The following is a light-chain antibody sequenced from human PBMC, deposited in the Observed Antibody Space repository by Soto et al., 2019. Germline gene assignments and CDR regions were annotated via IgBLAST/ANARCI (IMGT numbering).Light chain of an antibody. CDR2: GAS. CDR3: QQYGSSPIT. Sequence: EIVLTQSPGTLSLSPGERATLSCRASQSVSSSYLAWYQQKPGQAPRLLIYGASSRATGIPDRFSGSGSGTDFTLTIRRMETEDFAVYYCQQYGSSPITFGQGTRLEIK. CDR1: QSVSSSY. J-gene: IGKJ5*01. V-gene: IGKV3-20*01.